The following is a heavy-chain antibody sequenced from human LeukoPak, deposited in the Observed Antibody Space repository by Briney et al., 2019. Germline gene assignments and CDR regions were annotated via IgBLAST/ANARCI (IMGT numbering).Heavy chain of an antibody. Sequence: PGGSLRLSCAASGFTFSSYEMNWVRQAPGKGLEWVSYIASGGGATRFYSESLKGRFTISRDQAKNSLYLHMNSLRAEDTGVYYCERIGTTTRGPAGLDVWGQGTTVTVSS. CDR2: IASGGGATR. D-gene: IGHD2/OR15-2a*01. V-gene: IGHV3-48*03. CDR3: ERIGTTTRGPAGLDV. J-gene: IGHJ6*02. CDR1: GFTFSSYE.